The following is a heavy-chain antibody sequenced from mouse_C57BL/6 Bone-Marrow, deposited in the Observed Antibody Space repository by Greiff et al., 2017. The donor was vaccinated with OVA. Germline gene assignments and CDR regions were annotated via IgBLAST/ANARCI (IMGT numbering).Heavy chain of an antibody. Sequence: EVHLVESGGGLVQPGGSLKLSCAASGFTFSDYYMYWVRQTPEKRLEWVAYISNGGGSTYYPDTVKGRFTISRDNAKNTLYLQMSRLKSEDTAMYYCARRPPRTGSFDYWGQGTTLTVSS. CDR3: ARRPPRTGSFDY. CDR1: GFTFSDYY. D-gene: IGHD4-1*01. CDR2: ISNGGGST. J-gene: IGHJ2*01. V-gene: IGHV5-12*01.